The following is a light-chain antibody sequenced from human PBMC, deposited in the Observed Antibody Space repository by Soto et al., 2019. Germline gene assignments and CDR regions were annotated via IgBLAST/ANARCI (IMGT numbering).Light chain of an antibody. Sequence: DIQMTQSPSSLSASVGDRVTITCRASGTISVYLAWYRHKPGKVPERLIYASSILQSGVPSRFSGSRDGTEFTLTTSSLQPEDVATYYCQKYTTAPFTFGPGTKL. V-gene: IGKV1-27*01. CDR1: GTISVY. CDR2: ASS. CDR3: QKYTTAPFT. J-gene: IGKJ3*01.